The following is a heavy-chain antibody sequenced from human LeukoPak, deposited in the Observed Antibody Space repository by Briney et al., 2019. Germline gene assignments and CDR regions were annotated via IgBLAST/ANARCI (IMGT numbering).Heavy chain of an antibody. CDR2: IIPILGIA. J-gene: IGHJ6*02. CDR3: ARGEAVAGTYYYYGMDV. Sequence: EASVKVSCKASGGTFSSYAIRWVRQAPGQGLEWMGRIIPILGIANYAQKFQGRVTITADKSTSTAYMELSSLRSEDTAVYYCARGEAVAGTYYYYGMDVWGQGTTVTVSS. D-gene: IGHD6-19*01. V-gene: IGHV1-69*04. CDR1: GGTFSSYA.